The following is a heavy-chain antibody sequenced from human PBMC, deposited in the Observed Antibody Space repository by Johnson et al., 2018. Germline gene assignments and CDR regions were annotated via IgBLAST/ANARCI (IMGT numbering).Heavy chain of an antibody. Sequence: VQLVQSGGGLVQPGGSLRLSCAASGFTFSSYSMNWVRQAPGKGLEWVSYISSSSSTIYYADSVKGRFTISRDNAKNSLYLQMNSLRAEDTAVYYCARKPRGGALGKTYYYYYMDVWGKGTTVTVSS. J-gene: IGHJ6*03. CDR3: ARKPRGGALGKTYYYYYMDV. CDR1: GFTFSSYS. CDR2: ISSSSSTI. D-gene: IGHD1-14*01. V-gene: IGHV3-48*01.